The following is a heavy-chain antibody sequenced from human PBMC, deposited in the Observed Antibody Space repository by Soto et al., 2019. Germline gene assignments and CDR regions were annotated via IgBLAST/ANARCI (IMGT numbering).Heavy chain of an antibody. CDR2: TSSTSHPK. J-gene: IGHJ6*03. Sequence: GGSLSHSCESSGFPFSTSVMYLMRQAAGKGLERISYTSSTSHPKYSADAVKGRLTISRDNAKNSLYLQMASLRNDDTALYYCARDRRAMEVADPWRKGT. CDR1: GFPFSTSV. CDR3: ARDRRAMEVADP. V-gene: IGHV3-48*02. D-gene: IGHD2-8*01.